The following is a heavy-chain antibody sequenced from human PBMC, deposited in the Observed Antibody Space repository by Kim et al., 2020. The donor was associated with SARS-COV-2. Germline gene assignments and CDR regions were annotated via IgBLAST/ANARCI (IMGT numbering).Heavy chain of an antibody. Sequence: GGSLRLSCTASGFTFGDYAMSWFRQAPGKGLEWVGFIRSKAYGGTTEYAASVKGRFTISRDDSKSIAYLQMNSLKTEDTAVYYCTRSPDYGSESYYPGDWFDPWGQGTLVTVSS. D-gene: IGHD3-10*01. J-gene: IGHJ5*02. CDR3: TRSPDYGSESYYPGDWFDP. CDR1: GFTFGDYA. CDR2: IRSKAYGGTT. V-gene: IGHV3-49*03.